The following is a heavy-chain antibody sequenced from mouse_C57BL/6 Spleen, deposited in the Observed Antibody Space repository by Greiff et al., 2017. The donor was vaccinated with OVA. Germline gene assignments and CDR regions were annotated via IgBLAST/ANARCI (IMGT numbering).Heavy chain of an antibody. CDR1: GFSLSTSGMG. D-gene: IGHD4-1*01. Sequence: QVTLKESGPGILQSSQTLSLTCSFSGFSLSTSGMGVSWIRQPSGKGLEWLAHIYWDDDKRYNPSLKSRLTISKDTSRNQVFLKITSVDTADTATYYCARRGRLTGNGTAAYYAMDYWGQGTSVTVSS. CDR3: ARRGRLTGNGTAAYYAMDY. CDR2: IYWDDDK. V-gene: IGHV8-12*01. J-gene: IGHJ4*01.